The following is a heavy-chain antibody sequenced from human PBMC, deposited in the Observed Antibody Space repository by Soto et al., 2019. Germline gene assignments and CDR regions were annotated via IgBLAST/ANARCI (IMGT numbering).Heavy chain of an antibody. Sequence: QITLKESGPPLVKPTQTLTXTCTFSGFSLGTSEVSVGWIRQSPGKALEWLALIYSDDDKRYSPSLKSRLTLTQDTSKNQVVLTMTNMDPVDXXXXXXXXXXXXXXGDYWGQGTLVTVSS. CDR1: GFSLGTSEVS. CDR3: XXXXXXXXGDY. J-gene: IGHJ4*02. CDR2: IYSDDDK. V-gene: IGHV2-5*02.